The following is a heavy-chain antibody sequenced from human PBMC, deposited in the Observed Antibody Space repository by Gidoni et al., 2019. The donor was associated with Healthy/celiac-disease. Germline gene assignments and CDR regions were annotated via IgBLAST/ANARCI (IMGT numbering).Heavy chain of an antibody. D-gene: IGHD7-27*01. J-gene: IGHJ4*02. CDR2: IGGSGSST. CDR1: GFTFSSYA. Sequence: DVQLLESGGGLVQPGGSLRLSWPASGFTFSSYAMSWVSQAPGKGLEWVSAIGGSGSSTYYADSVKGRFTISRDNSKNTLYLQMNSLRAEDTAVYYCAKDQSGDYDYWGQGTLVTVSS. V-gene: IGHV3-23*01. CDR3: AKDQSGDYDY.